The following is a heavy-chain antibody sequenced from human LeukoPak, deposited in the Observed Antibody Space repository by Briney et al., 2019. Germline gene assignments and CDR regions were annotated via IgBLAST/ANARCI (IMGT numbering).Heavy chain of an antibody. CDR2: IYYSGST. D-gene: IGHD6-13*01. V-gene: IGHV4-30-4*08. CDR1: GGSIGSGDYY. CDR3: ARALLSRQQLVPKNWFDP. Sequence: SSETLSLTCSVSGGSIGSGDYYWSWIRQPPGKGLEWIGYIYYSGSTYYNPSLKSRVTISVDTSKNQFSLKLNSVTAADTAVYYCARALLSRQQLVPKNWFDPWGQGTLVTVSS. J-gene: IGHJ5*02.